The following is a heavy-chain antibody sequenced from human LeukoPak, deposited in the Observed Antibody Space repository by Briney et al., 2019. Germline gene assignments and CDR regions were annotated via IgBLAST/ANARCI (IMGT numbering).Heavy chain of an antibody. D-gene: IGHD2-21*01. V-gene: IGHV3-30*01. J-gene: IGHJ4*02. CDR3: ASYSSPDFDY. Sequence: GRSLRLSCAASGFTFSSYAMHWARQAPGKGLEWVAVISYDGSNKYYADSVKGRFTIARDNSKNTLYLQMNSLRAEDTAVYYCASYSSPDFDYWGQGTLVTVSS. CDR1: GFTFSSYA. CDR2: ISYDGSNK.